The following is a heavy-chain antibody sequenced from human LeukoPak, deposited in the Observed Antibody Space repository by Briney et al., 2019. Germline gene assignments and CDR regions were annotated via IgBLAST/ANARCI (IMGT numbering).Heavy chain of an antibody. Sequence: SETLSLTCTVSGGSISSSSYYWGWIRQPPGKGLEWIGSIYYSGSTYYNPSLKSRVTISVDTSKNQFSLKLSSVTAADTAVYYCARVVVAVKLFDPWGQGTLVTVSS. D-gene: IGHD2-15*01. V-gene: IGHV4-39*07. CDR3: ARVVVAVKLFDP. J-gene: IGHJ5*02. CDR2: IYYSGST. CDR1: GGSISSSSYY.